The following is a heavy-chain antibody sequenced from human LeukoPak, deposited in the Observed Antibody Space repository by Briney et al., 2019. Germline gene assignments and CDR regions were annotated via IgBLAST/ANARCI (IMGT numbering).Heavy chain of an antibody. CDR1: GFTFSSYW. D-gene: IGHD3-10*01. CDR2: INSDGSST. Sequence: GGSLSLSCAASGFTFSSYWMHWVRQAPGKGLVWVSRINSDGSSTSYADSVKGRFTISRDNAKNTLYLQMNSLRAEDTAVYYCATLYGSGSYYEDWGQGTPVTVSS. V-gene: IGHV3-74*01. J-gene: IGHJ4*02. CDR3: ATLYGSGSYYED.